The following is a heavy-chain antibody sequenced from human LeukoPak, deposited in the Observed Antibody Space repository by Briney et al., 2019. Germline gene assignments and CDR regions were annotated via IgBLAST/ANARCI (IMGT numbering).Heavy chain of an antibody. D-gene: IGHD3-3*01. CDR1: GYTFTGYY. J-gene: IGHJ6*03. CDR3: ARMGFWSGYQYYYYYYMDV. Sequence: GASVKVSCKASGYTFTGYYMHWVRQAPGQGLEWMGWINPNSGGTNYAQKFQGRVTMTGDTSISTAYMELSRLRSDDTAVYYCARMGFWSGYQYYYYYYMDVWGKGTTVTVSS. V-gene: IGHV1-2*02. CDR2: INPNSGGT.